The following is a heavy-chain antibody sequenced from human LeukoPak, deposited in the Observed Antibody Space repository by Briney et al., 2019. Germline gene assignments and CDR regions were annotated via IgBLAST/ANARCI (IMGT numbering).Heavy chain of an antibody. Sequence: SSETLSLTCAVSGGSISSSNWWSWVRQPPGKGLEWTGEIYHSGSTNYNPSLKSRVTISVDKSKNQFSLKLSSVTAADTAVYYCAREAWLRSYFDYWGQGTLVTVSS. CDR1: GGSISSSNW. CDR2: IYHSGST. D-gene: IGHD5-12*01. V-gene: IGHV4-4*02. J-gene: IGHJ4*02. CDR3: AREAWLRSYFDY.